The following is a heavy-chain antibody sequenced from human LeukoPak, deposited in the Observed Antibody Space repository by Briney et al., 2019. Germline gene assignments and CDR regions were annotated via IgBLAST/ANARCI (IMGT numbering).Heavy chain of an antibody. CDR3: ARVRSITMVRGVPFDP. CDR1: GFTVSSNY. D-gene: IGHD3-10*01. Sequence: GGSLRLSCAASGFTVSSNYMSWVRQAPGKGLEWVSSISSSSSYIYYADSVKGRFTISRDNAKNSLYLQMNSLRAEDTAVYYCARVRSITMVRGVPFDPWGQGTLVTVSS. CDR2: ISSSSSYI. J-gene: IGHJ5*02. V-gene: IGHV3-21*01.